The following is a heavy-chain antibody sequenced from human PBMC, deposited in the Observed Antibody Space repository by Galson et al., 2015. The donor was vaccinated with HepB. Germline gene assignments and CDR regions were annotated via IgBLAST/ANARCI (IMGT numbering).Heavy chain of an antibody. D-gene: IGHD2/OR15-2a*01. CDR1: GFTFDDYA. CDR3: AKDNNHSKNRNTFYFDY. Sequence: SLRLSCAASGFTFDDYAMHWVRQAPGKGLEWVSGISWNSGSIGYADSVKGRFTISRDNAKNSLYLQMNSLRAEDTALYYCAKDNNHSKNRNTFYFDYWGQGTLVTVSS. J-gene: IGHJ4*02. CDR2: ISWNSGSI. V-gene: IGHV3-9*01.